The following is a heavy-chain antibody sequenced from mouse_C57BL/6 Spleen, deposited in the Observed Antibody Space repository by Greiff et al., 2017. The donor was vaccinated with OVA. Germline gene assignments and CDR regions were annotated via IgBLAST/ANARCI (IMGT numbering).Heavy chain of an antibody. D-gene: IGHD2-2*01. CDR3: TKGEIYYGYDWFAY. CDR2: IDPETGGT. J-gene: IGHJ3*01. Sequence: QVQLQQSGAELVRPGASVTLSCKASGYTFTDYEMHWVQQTPVHGLEWIGAIDPETGGTAYNQKFKGKAILTADKSSSTAYMELRSLTSEDSAVYYCTKGEIYYGYDWFAYWGQGTLVTVSA. CDR1: GYTFTDYE. V-gene: IGHV1-15*01.